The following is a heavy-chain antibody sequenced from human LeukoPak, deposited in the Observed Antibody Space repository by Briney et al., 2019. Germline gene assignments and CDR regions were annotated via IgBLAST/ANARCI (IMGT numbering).Heavy chain of an antibody. CDR2: INPTGGST. Sequence: ASVKVSCKASGYTFTSYYMHWVRQAPGQGLEWMGLINPTGGSTGYAQKFQGRVTMTRDMSTSTDYMELSSLRSEDTAIYYWARDNSVGDNAWWFDPWGQGTLVIVSS. D-gene: IGHD1-26*01. CDR1: GYTFTSYY. CDR3: ARDNSVGDNAWWFDP. J-gene: IGHJ5*02. V-gene: IGHV1-46*01.